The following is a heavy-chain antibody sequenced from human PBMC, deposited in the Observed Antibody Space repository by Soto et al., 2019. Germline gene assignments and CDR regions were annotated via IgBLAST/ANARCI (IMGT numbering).Heavy chain of an antibody. D-gene: IGHD5-18*01. J-gene: IGHJ5*02. V-gene: IGHV4-34*01. CDR2: INHSGST. CDR3: ATRKRGYSYGFFWFDP. Sequence: SETLSLTCAVYGGSFSGYYWSWIRQPPGNGLEWIGEINHSGSTNYNPSLKSRVTISVDTSKNQFSLKLSSVTAADTAVYYCATRKRGYSYGFFWFDPWGQGTLVTVSS. CDR1: GGSFSGYY.